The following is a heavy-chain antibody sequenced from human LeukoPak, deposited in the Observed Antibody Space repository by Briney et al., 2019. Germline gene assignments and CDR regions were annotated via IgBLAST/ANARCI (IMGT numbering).Heavy chain of an antibody. CDR1: GFRVSRYY. Sequence: PGGSLRLSCAASGFRVSRYYMNWVRQAPGRGLEWVSVLYSGGNTHYGGCVKGRFTISRDDYSNELFLQMNSLRVEDTAVYYCARDRGSYYYDSSGYPWGQGTLVTVSS. CDR2: LYSGGNT. CDR3: ARDRGSYYYDSSGYP. D-gene: IGHD3-22*01. V-gene: IGHV3-53*01. J-gene: IGHJ5*02.